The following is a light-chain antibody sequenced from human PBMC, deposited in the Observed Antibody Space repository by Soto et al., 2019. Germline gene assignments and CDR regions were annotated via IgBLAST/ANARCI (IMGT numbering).Light chain of an antibody. V-gene: IGLV1-47*01. Sequence: QSVLTQPPSASGTPGQRVTISCSGSSSNIGSNYVYWYQQLPGTAPKLLIYRKNQRPSRVAVRFSGSKSGTSGSQAISGLRSEDEADYYCAAWDDSLSGVVFGGGTKLTVL. CDR3: AAWDDSLSGVV. CDR2: RKN. CDR1: SSNIGSNY. J-gene: IGLJ2*01.